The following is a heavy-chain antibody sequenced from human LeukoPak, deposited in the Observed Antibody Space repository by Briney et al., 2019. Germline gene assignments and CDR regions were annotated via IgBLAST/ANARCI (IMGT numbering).Heavy chain of an antibody. CDR3: AKALVGAAYYYYGMDV. J-gene: IGHJ6*02. Sequence: GGSLRLSCAASGFTFSSYAISWVRQAPGKGLEWVSAISGSGGSTYYADSVKGRFTISRDNSKNTLYLQMNSLRAEDTAVYYCAKALVGAAYYYYGMDVWGQGTTVTVSS. V-gene: IGHV3-23*01. D-gene: IGHD1-26*01. CDR2: ISGSGGST. CDR1: GFTFSSYA.